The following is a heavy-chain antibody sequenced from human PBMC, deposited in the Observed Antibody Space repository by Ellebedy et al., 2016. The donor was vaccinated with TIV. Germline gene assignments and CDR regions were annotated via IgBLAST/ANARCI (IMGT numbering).Heavy chain of an antibody. Sequence: ASVKVSXXSSGYTHTGHYLHWVRQAPGQGLEWMGWINPDSGGTNNAKTFQGRVTMTWDMSVTTANMELTNLRSDDTAIYYCVRQRPSCNFGVCHGQAFDVWGQGIMVTVSS. CDR3: VRQRPSCNFGVCHGQAFDV. D-gene: IGHD2/OR15-2a*01. CDR2: INPDSGGT. J-gene: IGHJ3*01. V-gene: IGHV1-2*02. CDR1: GYTHTGHY.